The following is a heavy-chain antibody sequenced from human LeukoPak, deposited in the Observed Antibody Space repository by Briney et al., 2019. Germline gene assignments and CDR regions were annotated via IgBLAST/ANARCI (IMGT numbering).Heavy chain of an antibody. V-gene: IGHV3-30*18. Sequence: GGSLRLSCAASGFTFSDYYMSWIRQAPGKGLEWVAVISYDGSNKYYADSVKGRFTISRDNSKNTLYLQMNSLRAEDTAVYYCAKSSGFWVSSGVDPWGQGTLVTVSS. CDR3: AKSSGFWVSSGVDP. CDR2: ISYDGSNK. J-gene: IGHJ5*02. D-gene: IGHD3-10*01. CDR1: GFTFSDYY.